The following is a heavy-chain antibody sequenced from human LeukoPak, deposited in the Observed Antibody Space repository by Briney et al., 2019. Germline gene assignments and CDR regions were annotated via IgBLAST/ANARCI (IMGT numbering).Heavy chain of an antibody. J-gene: IGHJ4*02. CDR3: ARDPDIGVVIIEEGDY. D-gene: IGHD3-3*01. V-gene: IGHV1-69*01. Sequence: ASVKVSCKASGGTFSSYAISWVRQAPGQGLEWMGGIIPIFGTANYAQKFQGRVTITADESTSTAYMELSSLRSEDTAVYYCARDPDIGVVIIEEGDYWGQGTLVTVSS. CDR1: GGTFSSYA. CDR2: IIPIFGTA.